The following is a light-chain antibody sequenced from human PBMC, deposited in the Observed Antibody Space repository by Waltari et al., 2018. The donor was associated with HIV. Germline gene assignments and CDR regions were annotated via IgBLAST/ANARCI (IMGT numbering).Light chain of an antibody. Sequence: QSALTQPASVSGSPGQSITISCNGTSSDVGGYNYVSWYQQHPGNAPKLMIYEVSNRPSGVSNRFSGSKSGNTASLTISGLQAEDEADYYCSSYTSSSTLDVFGTGTKVTVL. CDR2: EVS. CDR3: SSYTSSSTLDV. CDR1: SSDVGGYNY. J-gene: IGLJ1*01. V-gene: IGLV2-14*01.